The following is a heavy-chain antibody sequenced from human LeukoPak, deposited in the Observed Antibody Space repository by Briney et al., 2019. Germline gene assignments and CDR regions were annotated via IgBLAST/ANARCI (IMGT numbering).Heavy chain of an antibody. Sequence: ASVKVSCKASGYTFTSYDINWVRQATGQGLEWMGWMNPNSGNTGYAQKFQGRVTMTRNTSISTAYMELSNLRSEDAALYYCARGLYSGHYLDHWSQGTLVIVSS. D-gene: IGHD1-26*01. CDR3: ARGLYSGHYLDH. CDR1: GYTFTSYD. J-gene: IGHJ4*02. V-gene: IGHV1-8*01. CDR2: MNPNSGNT.